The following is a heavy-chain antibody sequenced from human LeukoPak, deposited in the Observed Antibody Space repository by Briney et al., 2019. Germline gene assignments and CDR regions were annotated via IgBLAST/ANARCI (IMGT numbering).Heavy chain of an antibody. CDR3: ARLVVGAADFDY. Sequence: SETLSLTCTVSGGSISGSSYYWGWIRQPPGKGLEWIGSIYYSGSTYYNPSLKSRVTISVVPSKNQFSLKLSSVTAADTAVYYCARLVVGAADFDYWGQGSLVTVSS. V-gene: IGHV4-39*01. D-gene: IGHD1-26*01. J-gene: IGHJ4*02. CDR1: GGSISGSSYY. CDR2: IYYSGST.